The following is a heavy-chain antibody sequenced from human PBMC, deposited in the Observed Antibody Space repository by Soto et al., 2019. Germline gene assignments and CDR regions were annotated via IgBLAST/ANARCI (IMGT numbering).Heavy chain of an antibody. CDR3: AKDQAMDNYYYYGMDV. V-gene: IGHV3-23*01. J-gene: IGHJ6*02. Sequence: LRLSFAASGFTFISYAISWVRQAPGKGLEWVSAISGSGGSTYYADSVKGRFTISRDNSKNTLYLQMNSLRAEDTAVYYCAKDQAMDNYYYYGMDVWGQGTTVTVSS. CDR1: GFTFISYA. CDR2: ISGSGGST. D-gene: IGHD5-18*01.